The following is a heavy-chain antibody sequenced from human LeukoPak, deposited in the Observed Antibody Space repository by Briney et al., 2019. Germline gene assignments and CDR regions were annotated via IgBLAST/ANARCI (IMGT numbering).Heavy chain of an antibody. CDR1: GFTFSSYA. J-gene: IGHJ4*02. D-gene: IGHD6-19*01. Sequence: GGSLRLSCAASGFTFSSYALSWVRQAPGKGLECVSAISGSGGSTYSADSLKGRFTISRDNSKNTLYLQINSLRADDTAVFYCARGGLGSDFDNWGQGTLVTVSS. V-gene: IGHV3-23*01. CDR2: ISGSGGST. CDR3: ARGGLGSDFDN.